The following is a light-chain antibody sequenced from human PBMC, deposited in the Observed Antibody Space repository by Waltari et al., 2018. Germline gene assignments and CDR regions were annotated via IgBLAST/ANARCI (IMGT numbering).Light chain of an antibody. CDR3: QQSYSTPWT. CDR1: QSISSY. Sequence: DIQMTQSPSSLSASVGARVTITCRASQSISSYLNWYQQKAGNAPKLLIYAASSLQSGVPSRFSGSGSGTDFTLTISSLQPEDFATYYCQQSYSTPWTFGQGTKVEIK. V-gene: IGKV1-39*01. J-gene: IGKJ1*01. CDR2: AAS.